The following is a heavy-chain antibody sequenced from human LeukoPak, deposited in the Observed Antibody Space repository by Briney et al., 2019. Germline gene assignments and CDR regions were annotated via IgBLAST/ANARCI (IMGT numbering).Heavy chain of an antibody. CDR3: AKDRGLGFYDDSGHHY. J-gene: IGHJ4*02. CDR1: GFTFQDYG. V-gene: IGHV3-23*01. CDR2: HSGSGSSA. Sequence: GSLRLSCAASGFTFQDYGMSWVRQAPGQGMERLSHHSGSGSSAHYADSAKGRFTISTDNTKNTVYLQMNSLRAEDTAAYYCAKDRGLGFYDDSGHHYWGQGTLVTVSS. D-gene: IGHD2/OR15-2a*01.